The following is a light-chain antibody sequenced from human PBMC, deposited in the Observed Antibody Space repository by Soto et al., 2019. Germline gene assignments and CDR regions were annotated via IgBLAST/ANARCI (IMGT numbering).Light chain of an antibody. CDR2: GAS. V-gene: IGKV3-15*01. J-gene: IGKJ5*01. CDR3: QHRSNWPPMIP. Sequence: MTQSPSSVSASVGDRVTITCRASQGISRWLDWYQQKPGQAPRLLIYGASTRATGIPARFSGTGSGTEFTLTISSLQSEDFAAYYCQHRSNWPPMIPVGQGTRTEI. CDR1: QGISRW.